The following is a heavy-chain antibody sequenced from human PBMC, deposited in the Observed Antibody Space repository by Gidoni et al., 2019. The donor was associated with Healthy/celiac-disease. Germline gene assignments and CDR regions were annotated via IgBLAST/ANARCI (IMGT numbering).Heavy chain of an antibody. CDR1: GYTLPELS. CDR2: FDPEDGET. J-gene: IGHJ4*02. CDR3: AIARDCSGGSCYSGGYFDY. V-gene: IGHV1-24*01. D-gene: IGHD2-15*01. Sequence: QVQLVQSGAEVKKPGASVKVSCKVSGYTLPELSMHWVRQAPGKGLEWMGGFDPEDGETIYAQKFQGRVTMTEDTSTDTAYMELSSLRSEDTAVYYCAIARDCSGGSCYSGGYFDYWGQGTLVTVSS.